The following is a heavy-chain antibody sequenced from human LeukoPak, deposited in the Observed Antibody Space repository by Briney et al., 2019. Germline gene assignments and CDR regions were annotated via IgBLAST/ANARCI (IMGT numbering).Heavy chain of an antibody. CDR2: TISTSSDI. V-gene: IGHV3-21*01. CDR3: ARATGVQVRANIGY. CDR1: GFTFSSSS. J-gene: IGHJ4*02. Sequence: GGSLRLSCAASGFTFSSSSMSWVRPAPGRGLEWVSSTISTSSDIYYADSVKGRFTISRDNAKNSLYLQMHSLRAEDTAVYYCARATGVQVRANIGYWGQGTLVTVSS. D-gene: IGHD1-1*01.